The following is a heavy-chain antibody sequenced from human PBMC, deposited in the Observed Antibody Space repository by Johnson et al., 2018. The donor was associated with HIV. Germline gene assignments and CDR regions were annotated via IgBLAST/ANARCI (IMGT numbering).Heavy chain of an antibody. J-gene: IGHJ3*02. Sequence: VRLVESGGGLVQPGGSLRLSCPASGFTFSSYWMNWVRQAPGKGLEWVANIKQDGSEKYYVDSVKGRFTISRDNAKNSLYLQMNSLRAEDTAVYYCARAPRWFNVFDIWGQGTMVTVSS. CDR1: GFTFSSYW. CDR3: ARAPRWFNVFDI. D-gene: IGHD4-23*01. CDR2: IKQDGSEK. V-gene: IGHV3-7*05.